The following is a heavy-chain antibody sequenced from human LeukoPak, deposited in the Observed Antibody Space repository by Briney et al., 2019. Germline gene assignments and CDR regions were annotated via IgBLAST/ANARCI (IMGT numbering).Heavy chain of an antibody. J-gene: IGHJ4*02. CDR2: IYSGGST. CDR1: GFTFSSYA. D-gene: IGHD1-26*01. CDR3: AGVVGADLSFDY. V-gene: IGHV3-53*01. Sequence: GGSLRLSCAASGFTFSSYAMSWVRQAPGKGLEWVSVIYSGGSTYYADSVKGRFTISRDNSKNTLYLQMNSLRAEDTAVYYCAGVVGADLSFDYWGQGTLVTVSS.